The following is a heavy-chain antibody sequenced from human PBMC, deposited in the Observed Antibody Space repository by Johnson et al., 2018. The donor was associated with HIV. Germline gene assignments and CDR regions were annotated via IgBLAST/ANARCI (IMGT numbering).Heavy chain of an antibody. D-gene: IGHD4-23*01. CDR1: GFAVSSNY. CDR2: IYSGGST. Sequence: VQLVESGGGLIQPGGSLRLSCAASGFAVSSNYMSWVRQAPGKGLEWVSVIYSGGSTYYADSVKGRFTISRDNSKNTLYLQMNRLRAEGTAVYYGVRDWGADYGGSLIWGQGTVVTVSS. V-gene: IGHV3-53*01. CDR3: VRDWGADYGGSLI. J-gene: IGHJ3*02.